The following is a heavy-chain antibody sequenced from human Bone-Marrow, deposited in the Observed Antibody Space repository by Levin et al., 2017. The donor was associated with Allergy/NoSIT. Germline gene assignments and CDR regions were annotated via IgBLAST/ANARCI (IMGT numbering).Heavy chain of an antibody. CDR1: GFTFSSYW. J-gene: IGHJ5*02. CDR3: ARNTEEYRFLEWSHQNWFDP. D-gene: IGHD3-3*01. CDR2: IKQDGSEK. V-gene: IGHV3-7*03. Sequence: GGSLRLSCAASGFTFSSYWMSWVRQAPGKGLEWVANIKQDGSEKYYVDSVKGRFTISRDNAKNSLYLQMNSLRAEDTAVYYCARNTEEYRFLEWSHQNWFDPWGQGTLVTVSS.